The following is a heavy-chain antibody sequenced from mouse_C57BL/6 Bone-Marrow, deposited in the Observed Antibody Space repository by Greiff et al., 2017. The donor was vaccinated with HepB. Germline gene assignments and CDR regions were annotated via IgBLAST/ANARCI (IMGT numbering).Heavy chain of an antibody. CDR2: ISSGGSYT. CDR3: ARRGYYYAIDY. CDR1: GFTFSSYG. V-gene: IGHV5-6*01. J-gene: IGHJ4*01. Sequence: EVQRVESGGDLVKPGGSLKLSCAASGFTFSSYGMSWVRQTPDKRLEWVATISSGGSYTYYPDSVKGRFTISRDNAKNTLYLQMSSLKSEDTAMYYCARRGYYYAIDYWGQGTTVTVSS.